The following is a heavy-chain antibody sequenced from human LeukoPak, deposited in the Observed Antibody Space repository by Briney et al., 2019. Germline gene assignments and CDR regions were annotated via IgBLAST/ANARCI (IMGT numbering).Heavy chain of an antibody. D-gene: IGHD1-26*01. J-gene: IGHJ4*02. CDR2: INPNSGGT. V-gene: IGHV1-2*06. Sequence: ASVKVSCKASGYTFTGYYMHWVRQAPGQGLEWMGRINPNSGGTNYAQKFQGRVTMTRDTSSSAAYVELSRLRSDATAVYYCARDYSGSFYFDYWGQGTLVTVSS. CDR3: ARDYSGSFYFDY. CDR1: GYTFTGYY.